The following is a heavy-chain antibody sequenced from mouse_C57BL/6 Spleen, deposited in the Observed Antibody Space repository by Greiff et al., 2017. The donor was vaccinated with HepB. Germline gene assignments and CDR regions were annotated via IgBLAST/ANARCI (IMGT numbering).Heavy chain of an antibody. CDR3: ARGDGNSAWFAY. Sequence: SVPGLVKPSQSLSLTCSVTGYSITSGYYWNWIRQFPGNKLEWMGYISYDGSNNYNPSLKNRISITRDTSKNQFFLKLNSVTTEDTATYYCARGDGNSAWFAYWGQGTLVTVSA. CDR2: ISYDGSN. V-gene: IGHV3-6*01. CDR1: GYSITSGYY. J-gene: IGHJ3*01. D-gene: IGHD2-1*01.